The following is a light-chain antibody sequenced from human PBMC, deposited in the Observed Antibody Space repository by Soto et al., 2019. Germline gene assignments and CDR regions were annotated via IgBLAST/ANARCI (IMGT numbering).Light chain of an antibody. V-gene: IGKV1-5*01. CDR1: QSVSIS. J-gene: IGKJ4*01. Sequence: IEVCKYRSSLSEYIGDRVTITCRASQSVSISLAWYQQKPGKAPKVLIYAASSLESGVPSRFSGNGSETEFTLTINSLQPDDFATYYCQQYSSNSFFGGGSKV. CDR3: QQYSSNSF. CDR2: AAS.